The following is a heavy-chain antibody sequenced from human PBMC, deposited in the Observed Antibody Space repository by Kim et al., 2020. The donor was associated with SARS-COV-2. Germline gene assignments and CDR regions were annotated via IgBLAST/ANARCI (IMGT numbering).Heavy chain of an antibody. CDR3: AKRDSTGSYYFDY. J-gene: IGHJ4*02. D-gene: IGHD6-19*01. Sequence: YADPVKGRFTISRDNSKTTLYLQMNSLGAEDTAVYYCAKRDSTGSYYFDYWGQGTLVTVSS. V-gene: IGHV3-23*01.